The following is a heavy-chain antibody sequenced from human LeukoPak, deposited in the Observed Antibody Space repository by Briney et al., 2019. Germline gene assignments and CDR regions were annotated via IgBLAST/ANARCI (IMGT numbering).Heavy chain of an antibody. CDR2: MNPNSGNT. Sequence: ASVKVSCKASGYTFTSYDINWVRQATGQGLEWMGWMNPNSGNTGYAQKFQGRVTMTRNTSISTAYMELSSLRSEDTAVYYCATRPLSGAPGYFDYWGQGTLVTVSS. CDR1: GYTFTSYD. CDR3: ATRPLSGAPGYFDY. J-gene: IGHJ4*02. V-gene: IGHV1-8*01. D-gene: IGHD1-26*01.